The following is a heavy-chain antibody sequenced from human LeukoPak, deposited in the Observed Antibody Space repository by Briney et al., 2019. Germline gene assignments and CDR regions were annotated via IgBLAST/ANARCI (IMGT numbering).Heavy chain of an antibody. CDR1: GYSFTTYW. D-gene: IGHD4-11*01. J-gene: IGHJ4*02. Sequence: GESLKISCKGSGYSFTTYWIGWVRQMPGKGLEWMGIVYSGDSDTRYSPSFQGQVTISADKSISTAYLQWSSLKASDTALYYCARLSGAVTTGYFDYWGQGTLVTVSS. CDR2: VYSGDSDT. CDR3: ARLSGAVTTGYFDY. V-gene: IGHV5-51*01.